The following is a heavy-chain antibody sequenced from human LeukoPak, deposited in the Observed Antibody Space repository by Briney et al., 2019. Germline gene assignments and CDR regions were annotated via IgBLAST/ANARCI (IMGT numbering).Heavy chain of an antibody. V-gene: IGHV4-34*01. CDR1: GGSFSGYY. J-gene: IGHJ3*02. CDR2: INHSGST. D-gene: IGHD4/OR15-4a*01. Sequence: SETLSLTCAVYGGSFSGYYWSWIRQPPGQGLEWIGEINHSGSTNYNPSLASRVTISRDTSKNQISLNLSSVTAADTAVYYCARIDYSALSHAFDIWGQGTTVTVSS. CDR3: ARIDYSALSHAFDI.